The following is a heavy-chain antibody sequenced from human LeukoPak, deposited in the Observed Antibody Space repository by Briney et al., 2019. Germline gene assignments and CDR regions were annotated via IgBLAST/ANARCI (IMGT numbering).Heavy chain of an antibody. CDR1: GFTFRDYY. V-gene: IGHV3-11*04. D-gene: IGHD6-6*01. J-gene: IGHJ4*02. Sequence: GGSLRLSCVASGFTFRDYYMSWIRQAPGKGLECVSYISSSGSTIYYTDSVKGRFTISRDNAKNSLYLQMNSLRAEDTAVYFCARDSAPSIASRPYPDYWGQGTLVTVSS. CDR3: ARDSAPSIASRPYPDY. CDR2: ISSSGSTI.